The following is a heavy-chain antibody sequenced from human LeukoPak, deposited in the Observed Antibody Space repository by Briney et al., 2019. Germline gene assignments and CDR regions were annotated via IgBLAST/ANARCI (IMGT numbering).Heavy chain of an antibody. CDR2: IYSSGST. Sequence: ETLSLTCTVSGGSINNYWGWIRQPPGQGLEYIGYIYSSGSTNYNPSLKSRVTMTVETSKNELSLKLKSVTAADTAVSYCARHFDAGVYPRDYWGEGTLHSLSS. CDR1: GGSINNY. V-gene: IGHV4-59*08. D-gene: IGHD6-13*01. CDR3: ARHFDAGVYPRDY. J-gene: IGHJ4*02.